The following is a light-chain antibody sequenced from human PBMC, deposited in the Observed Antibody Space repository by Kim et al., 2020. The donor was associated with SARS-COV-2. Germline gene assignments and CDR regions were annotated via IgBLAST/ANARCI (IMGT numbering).Light chain of an antibody. Sequence: PGQRVTISCLGSISNIRTNTVNGYQQLPGTAPKRLIYSNNQRPSGVPDRFSGSKSGTSASLANSGLQSDDEADYYCAAWDDGRTVLFGGGTQLTVL. J-gene: IGLJ2*01. V-gene: IGLV1-44*01. CDR3: AAWDDGRTVL. CDR2: SNN. CDR1: ISNIRTNT.